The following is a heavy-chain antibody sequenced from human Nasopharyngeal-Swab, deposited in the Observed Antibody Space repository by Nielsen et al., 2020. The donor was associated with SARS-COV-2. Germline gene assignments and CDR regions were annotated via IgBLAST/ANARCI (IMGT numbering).Heavy chain of an antibody. CDR2: INAGNGNT. CDR3: ASGYSSGWYGDY. Sequence: ASVKVSCKASGYTFTSYYMHWVRQAPGQRLEWMGWINAGNGNTKYSQKFQGRVTITRDTSASTAYMELSSLRSEDTAVYYCASGYSSGWYGDYWGQGTLVTVSS. J-gene: IGHJ4*02. CDR1: GYTFTSYY. D-gene: IGHD6-19*01. V-gene: IGHV1-3*01.